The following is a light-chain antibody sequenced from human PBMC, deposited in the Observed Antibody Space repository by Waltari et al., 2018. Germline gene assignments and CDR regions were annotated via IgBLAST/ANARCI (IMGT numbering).Light chain of an antibody. J-gene: IGLJ1*01. CDR1: RPNTGNQY. Sequence: QSVSTQPPSVSAAPGQTVHIPCPGPRPNTGNQYVPLHQQVPGTAPKLLIYDNNKRPSGIPDRFSGSKSGTSATLGITGLQTGDEADYYCATWDSSVSVGDFVFGTGTKVTVL. CDR2: DNN. V-gene: IGLV1-51*01. CDR3: ATWDSSVSVGDFV.